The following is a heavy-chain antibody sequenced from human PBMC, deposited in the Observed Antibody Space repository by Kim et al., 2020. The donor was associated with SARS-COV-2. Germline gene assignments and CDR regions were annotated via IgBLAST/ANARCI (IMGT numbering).Heavy chain of an antibody. D-gene: IGHD1-1*01. CDR3: ARAPGYNYRMGAG. J-gene: IGHJ4*02. CDR1: GFTFSGYA. Sequence: GGSLRLSCAASGFTFSGYAMSWVRQAPGEGLEWVSAISVSGGSTYYADSVKGRFTISRDNSKNTLYLQMNSLRAEDTAVYYCARAPGYNYRMGAGWGQGTLVTVSS. CDR2: ISVSGGST. V-gene: IGHV3-23*01.